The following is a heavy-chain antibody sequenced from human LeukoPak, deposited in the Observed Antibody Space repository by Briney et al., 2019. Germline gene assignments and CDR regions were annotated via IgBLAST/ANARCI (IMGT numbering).Heavy chain of an antibody. CDR2: IGIDSGNT. CDR3: ASGIGDRYYYDSSGYYPV. V-gene: IGHV3-48*01. Sequence: GGSLRLSCAASGFTFSDYSMNWVRQAPGKGLEWISYIGIDSGNTNYADSVKGRFTISGDNSKNTLYLQMNSLRAEDTAVYYCASGIGDRYYYDSSGYYPVWGQGTLVTVSS. CDR1: GFTFSDYS. J-gene: IGHJ4*02. D-gene: IGHD3-22*01.